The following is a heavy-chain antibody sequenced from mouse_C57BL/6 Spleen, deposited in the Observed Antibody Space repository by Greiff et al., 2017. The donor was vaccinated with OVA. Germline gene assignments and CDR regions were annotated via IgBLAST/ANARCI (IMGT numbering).Heavy chain of an antibody. Sequence: VQLQQSGPGLVQPSQSLSITCTVSGFSLTSYGVHWVRQPPGKGLEWLGVIWRGGSTDYNAAFITRLSISKDNSKSQVFFKMNSLQADDTAIYDGAQTDTVDYAMDYWGQGTSVTVSS. V-gene: IGHV2-4*01. CDR2: IWRGGST. J-gene: IGHJ4*01. CDR1: GFSLTSYG. CDR3: AQTDTVDYAMDY. D-gene: IGHD1-1*01.